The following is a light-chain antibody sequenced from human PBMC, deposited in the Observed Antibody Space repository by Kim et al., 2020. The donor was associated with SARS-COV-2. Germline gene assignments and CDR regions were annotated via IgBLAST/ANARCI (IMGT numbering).Light chain of an antibody. V-gene: IGLV6-57*03. Sequence: GITDAGSCTRTSGNLADNYVQWYQQLPGSAPTIVIYEDSERPSGVPDRFSGSIDTSSGSAALTVSGLKTEDEADYYCQAYDISDVIFGGGTQLTVL. J-gene: IGLJ2*01. CDR2: EDS. CDR3: QAYDISDVI. CDR1: SGNLADNY.